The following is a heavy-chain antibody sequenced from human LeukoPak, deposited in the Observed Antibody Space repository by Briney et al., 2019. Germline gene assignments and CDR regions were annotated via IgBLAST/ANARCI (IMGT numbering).Heavy chain of an antibody. CDR3: ARDDRFRGSGSYDY. CDR2: IIPIFGTA. J-gene: IGHJ4*02. CDR1: GGTFSSYA. D-gene: IGHD3-10*01. Sequence: ASVKVSCKASGGTFSSYAISWVRQAPGQGLEWMGGIIPIFGTANYAQKFQGRVTITADKSTSTAYMELSSLRSEDTAVYYCARDDRFRGSGSYDYWGQGTLVTVPS. V-gene: IGHV1-69*06.